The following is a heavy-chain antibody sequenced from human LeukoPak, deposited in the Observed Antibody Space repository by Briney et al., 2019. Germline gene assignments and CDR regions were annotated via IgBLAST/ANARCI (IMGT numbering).Heavy chain of an antibody. CDR2: ISGSGGST. D-gene: IGHD3-22*01. V-gene: IGHV3-23*01. Sequence: PGGSLRLSCAASGFTFSSYAMSWVRQAPGKGLEWVSAISGSGGSTYYADSVKGRFTISRDNSKNTLYLQMNSLRAEDTAVYYCAKGDGALDYDSSGYYYDWGQGTLVTVSS. CDR1: GFTFSSYA. J-gene: IGHJ4*02. CDR3: AKGDGALDYDSSGYYYD.